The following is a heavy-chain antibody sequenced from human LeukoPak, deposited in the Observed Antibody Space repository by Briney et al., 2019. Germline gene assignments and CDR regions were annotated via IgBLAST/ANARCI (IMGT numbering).Heavy chain of an antibody. CDR1: GFTFSSYW. CDR3: ARDVYGDYLSMDY. V-gene: IGHV3-7*01. Sequence: AGGSLRLSCAVSGFTFSSYWMTWVRQAPGKGLEWVASVKQDGNEKYYVDSVKGRFTISRDNAKNSLYLQMNSLRAEDTAVYYCARDVYGDYLSMDYWGQGTLVTVSS. D-gene: IGHD4-17*01. J-gene: IGHJ4*02. CDR2: VKQDGNEK.